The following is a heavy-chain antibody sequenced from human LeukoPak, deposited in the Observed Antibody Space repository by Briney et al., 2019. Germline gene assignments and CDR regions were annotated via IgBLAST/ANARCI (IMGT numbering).Heavy chain of an antibody. CDR2: IHPSGML. CDR1: GASFSSGDQY. V-gene: IGHV4-31*03. D-gene: IGHD3-22*01. Sequence: SQTLSLTCTVSGASFSSGDQYWSWIRQSPGKGLEWIVSIHPSGMLYNNPSLESRVTISIDTYKNQFSLNLNSVTAADTAVYFCSRGLDSRKLGYWGQGTLVTVSS. CDR3: SRGLDSRKLGY. J-gene: IGHJ4*02.